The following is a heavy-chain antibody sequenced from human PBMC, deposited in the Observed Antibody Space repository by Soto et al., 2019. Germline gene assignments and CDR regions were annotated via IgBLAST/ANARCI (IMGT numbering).Heavy chain of an antibody. CDR3: ARSSSSSGWYMGGFGI. Sequence: GGSLRLSCAASGFTFSSYGMHWVRQAPGKGLEWVAVIWYDGSNKYYADSVKGRFTISRDNSKNTLYLQMNSLRAEDTAVYYCARSSSSSGWYMGGFGIWGQGTMVTGSS. J-gene: IGHJ3*02. D-gene: IGHD6-19*01. V-gene: IGHV3-33*01. CDR2: IWYDGSNK. CDR1: GFTFSSYG.